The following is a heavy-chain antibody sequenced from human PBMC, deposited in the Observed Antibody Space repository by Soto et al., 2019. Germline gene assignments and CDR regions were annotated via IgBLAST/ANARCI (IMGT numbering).Heavy chain of an antibody. CDR3: ARDGVPRYGDYYYGMDV. CDR2: IYYSGST. D-gene: IGHD4-17*01. V-gene: IGHV4-31*03. CDR1: GGSISSGGYY. J-gene: IGHJ6*02. Sequence: SETLSLTCTVSGGSISSGGYYWSWIRQHPGKGLEWIGYIYYSGSTYYNTSLKSRVTISVDTSKNQFSLKLSSVTAADTAVYYCARDGVPRYGDYYYGMDVWGQGTTVTVSS.